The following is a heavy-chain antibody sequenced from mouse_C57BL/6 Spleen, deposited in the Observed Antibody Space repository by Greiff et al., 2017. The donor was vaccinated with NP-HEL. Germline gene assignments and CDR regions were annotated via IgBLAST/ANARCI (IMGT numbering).Heavy chain of an antibody. CDR3: APYDYAWFAY. CDR2: INHSSGYT. Sequence: QVQLQQSGAELARPGASVKMSCKASGYTFTSYTMHWVKQRPGKGLEWIGYINHSSGYTKYTQKFKDKATLAADKSYRKAYMQLSSLTSEDSAGYYCAPYDYAWFAYWGQGTLVTVSA. CDR1: GYTFTSYT. J-gene: IGHJ3*01. D-gene: IGHD2-4*01. V-gene: IGHV1-4*01.